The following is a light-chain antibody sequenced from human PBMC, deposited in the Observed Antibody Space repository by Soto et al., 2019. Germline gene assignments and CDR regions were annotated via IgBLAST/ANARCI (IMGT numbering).Light chain of an antibody. J-gene: IGKJ1*01. CDR1: QSVSSSY. V-gene: IGKV3-20*01. Sequence: EIVLTQSPGTLSLSPGERATLSCRASQSVSSSYLAWYQHKPGQAPRLLIYGASSRATGIQDRFSGSGSGTDFTLTISRLEPEDFAVYYCQQYGSSSWTFGQGTKVDIK. CDR2: GAS. CDR3: QQYGSSSWT.